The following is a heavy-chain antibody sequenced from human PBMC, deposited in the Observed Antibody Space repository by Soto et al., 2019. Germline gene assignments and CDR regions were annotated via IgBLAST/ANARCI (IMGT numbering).Heavy chain of an antibody. CDR2: IGTAGDT. CDR3: ARGGSGGWRLPLDV. J-gene: IGHJ6*04. Sequence: GGSLRLSCAASGFTFSSYDMHWVRQATGKGLEWVSAIGTAGDTYYPGSVKGRFTISRENAKNSLYLQMNSLRAGDTAVYYCARGGSGGWRLPLDVWGKGTTVTVSS. D-gene: IGHD1-26*01. CDR1: GFTFSSYD. V-gene: IGHV3-13*01.